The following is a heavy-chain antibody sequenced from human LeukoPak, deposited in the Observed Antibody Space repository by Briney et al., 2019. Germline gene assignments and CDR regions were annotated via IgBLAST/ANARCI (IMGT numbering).Heavy chain of an antibody. CDR2: ISSSSSYI. CDR1: GFTFSSYS. D-gene: IGHD1-26*01. Sequence: PGGSLRLSCAASGFTFSSYSMNWVRQAPGKGLEWVSSISSSSSYIYYADSVKGRFTISRDNAKNSLYLQMNSLRAEDTAFYYCASAVGAGYYFDYWGQGTLVTVPS. CDR3: ASAVGAGYYFDY. J-gene: IGHJ4*02. V-gene: IGHV3-21*04.